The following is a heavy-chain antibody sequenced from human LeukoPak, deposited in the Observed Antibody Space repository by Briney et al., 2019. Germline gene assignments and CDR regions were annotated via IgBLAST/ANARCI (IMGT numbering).Heavy chain of an antibody. J-gene: IGHJ6*03. Sequence: PSETLSLTCTVSGASINNYYWSWIRQSPEKGLEWIGYISHSGSTHYIPSLKSRITISVDTSKIHFSLNLTSVTAADTAVYYCARDSAAGSYYYYTDVWGKGTTVTISS. V-gene: IGHV4-59*01. CDR1: GASINNYY. CDR3: ARDSAAGSYYYYTDV. D-gene: IGHD1-1*01. CDR2: ISHSGST.